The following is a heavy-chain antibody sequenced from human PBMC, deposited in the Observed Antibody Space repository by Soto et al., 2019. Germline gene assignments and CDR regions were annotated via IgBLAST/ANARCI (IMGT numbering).Heavy chain of an antibody. Sequence: ASVKVSCKASGGTFSSYTISWVRQAPGQGLEWMGRIIPILGIANYAQKFQGRVTITADKSTSTAYMELSSLRSDDTAVYYCAREHYDILTGYSHRNWFDPWGQGTLVTVS. V-gene: IGHV1-69*04. J-gene: IGHJ5*02. CDR1: GGTFSSYT. D-gene: IGHD3-9*01. CDR2: IIPILGIA. CDR3: AREHYDILTGYSHRNWFDP.